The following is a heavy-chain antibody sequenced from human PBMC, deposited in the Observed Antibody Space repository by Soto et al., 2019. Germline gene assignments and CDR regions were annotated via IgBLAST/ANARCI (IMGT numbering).Heavy chain of an antibody. J-gene: IGHJ4*02. V-gene: IGHV1-46*03. Sequence: ASVKVSCKASGYTFTSYYMHWVRQAPGQGLEWMGIINPSGGSTSYAQKFQGRVTMTRDTSTSTVYMELSSLRSEDTAVYYCARSLRTRESQKPYYFDYWGQGTLVTVSS. D-gene: IGHD3-3*01. CDR3: ARSLRTRESQKPYYFDY. CDR2: INPSGGST. CDR1: GYTFTSYY.